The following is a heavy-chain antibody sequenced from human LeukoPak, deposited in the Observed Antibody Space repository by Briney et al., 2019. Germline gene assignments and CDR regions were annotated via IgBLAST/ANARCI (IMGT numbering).Heavy chain of an antibody. CDR3: ARGVRITMIVVVITRYYFDY. J-gene: IGHJ4*02. V-gene: IGHV4-34*01. CDR2: INHSGST. CDR1: GGSFSGYY. D-gene: IGHD3-22*01. Sequence: SETLSLTCAVYGGSFSGYYWSWIRQPPGKGLEWIGEINHSGSTNYNPSLKSRVTISVDTSKNQFSLKLSSVTAADTAVYYCARGVRITMIVVVITRYYFDYWGQGTLVTVSS.